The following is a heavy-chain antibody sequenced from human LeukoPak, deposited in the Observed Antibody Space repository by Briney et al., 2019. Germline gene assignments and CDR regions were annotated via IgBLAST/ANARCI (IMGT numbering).Heavy chain of an antibody. D-gene: IGHD3-22*01. V-gene: IGHV1-18*01. CDR3: ARLTRDSSGYPIDY. CDR2: ISAYNGNT. Sequence: ASVKVSCKASGYTFTRYGISWARQAPGQGLEWMGWISAYNGNTNYAQKLQGRVSMTTDTSTSTAYMELRSLRSDDTAVYYCARLTRDSSGYPIDYWGQGTLVTVSS. J-gene: IGHJ4*02. CDR1: GYTFTRYG.